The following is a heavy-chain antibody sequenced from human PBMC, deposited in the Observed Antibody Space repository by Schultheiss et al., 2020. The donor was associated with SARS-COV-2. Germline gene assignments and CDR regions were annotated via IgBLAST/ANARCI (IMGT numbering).Heavy chain of an antibody. CDR2: ISYDGSNK. Sequence: GGSLRLSCAASRFTFSTHAMRWVRQAPGKGLQWVAVISYDGSNKYYADSVKGRFTISRDNSKNTLYLQMNSLRAEDTAVYYCARGRGWYCSSTSCYAWDWYFDLWGRGTLVTVSS. D-gene: IGHD2-2*01. J-gene: IGHJ2*01. V-gene: IGHV3-30-3*01. CDR1: RFTFSTHA. CDR3: ARGRGWYCSSTSCYAWDWYFDL.